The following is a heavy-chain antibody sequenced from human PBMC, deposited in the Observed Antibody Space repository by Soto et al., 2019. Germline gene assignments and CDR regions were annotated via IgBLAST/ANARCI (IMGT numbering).Heavy chain of an antibody. V-gene: IGHV3-30-3*01. Sequence: GGSLRLSCAASGFTFSSYAMHWVRQAPGKGLEWVAVISYDGSNKYYADSVKGRFTISRDNSKNTLYLQMNSLRAEDTAVYYCARVTTGLRLELAGGMDVWGQGTTVTVSS. CDR1: GFTFSSYA. D-gene: IGHD1-1*01. J-gene: IGHJ6*02. CDR2: ISYDGSNK. CDR3: ARVTTGLRLELAGGMDV.